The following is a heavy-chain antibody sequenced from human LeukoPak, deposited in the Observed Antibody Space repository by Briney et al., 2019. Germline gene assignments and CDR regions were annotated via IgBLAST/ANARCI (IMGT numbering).Heavy chain of an antibody. CDR1: GYTFTSYD. Sequence: GASVKVSCKASGYTFTSYDINWVRQATGQGLEWMGWMNPNSGNTGYAQKFQGRVTMTRNTSISTAYMELSSLRSEDTAVYYCARGRKYYYGSGSYRRGDYYYGMDVWGQGTTVTVSS. CDR2: MNPNSGNT. D-gene: IGHD3-10*01. CDR3: ARGRKYYYGSGSYRRGDYYYGMDV. V-gene: IGHV1-8*01. J-gene: IGHJ6*02.